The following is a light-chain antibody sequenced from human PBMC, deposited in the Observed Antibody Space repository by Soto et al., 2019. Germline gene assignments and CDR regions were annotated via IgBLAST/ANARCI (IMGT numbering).Light chain of an antibody. CDR2: GAS. CDR1: QIITST. CDR3: QQYNHWWT. J-gene: IGKJ1*01. Sequence: EIVLTQSPGTLSLSLGERATLSCRASQIITSTSLAWYQQKPGQAPRLLIYGASTRAPGIPGRFSGSGSGTEFTLTISSLQSEDFAVYYCQQYNHWWTFGQGTKVDIK. V-gene: IGKV3-15*01.